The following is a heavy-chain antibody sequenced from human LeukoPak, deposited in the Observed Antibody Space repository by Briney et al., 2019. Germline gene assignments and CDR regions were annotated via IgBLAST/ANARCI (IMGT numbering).Heavy chain of an antibody. J-gene: IGHJ4*02. CDR3: ARENIVAYYFDY. CDR1: GFTFSNSW. CDR2: INSDGSST. Sequence: GSLRLSCAASGFTFSNSWMHWVRQAPGKGLVWVSRINSDGSSTSYADSVKGRFTISRDIAKNTLYLQMNSLRAEDTAVYYCARENIVAYYFDYWGQGALVTVSS. V-gene: IGHV3-74*01. D-gene: IGHD5-12*01.